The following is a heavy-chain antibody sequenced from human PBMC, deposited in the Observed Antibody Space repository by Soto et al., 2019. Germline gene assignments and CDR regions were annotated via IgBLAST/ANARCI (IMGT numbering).Heavy chain of an antibody. CDR1: GYTFTSYD. CDR2: VNPNSGNT. V-gene: IGHV1-8*01. CDR3: ARASYLDPAFDI. D-gene: IGHD2-2*03. J-gene: IGHJ3*02. Sequence: QVPLVQSGAEVKRPGASVKVSYKASGYTFTSYDFNWVRQAPGQGLEWMGWVNPNSGNTDYAQKFQGRVTMTRNTSIRTAYMELSSLRSEDTAVYYCARASYLDPAFDIWGQGTMVTVSS.